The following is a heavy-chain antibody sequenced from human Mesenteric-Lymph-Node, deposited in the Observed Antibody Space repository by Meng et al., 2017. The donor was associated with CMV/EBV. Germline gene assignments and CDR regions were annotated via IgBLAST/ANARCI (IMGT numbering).Heavy chain of an antibody. CDR3: AKSRSSTPGIVDD. CDR2: IYGTGIT. D-gene: IGHD2/OR15-2a*01. CDR1: GVSVTSGAYH. J-gene: IGHJ4*02. Sequence: QVQLQESGPGLVKPSETLSPTCIVSGVSVTSGAYHWSWIRQSPGKGLEWIGYIYGTGITIYNPSLKSRVTILLETSKNQFSLKLNSVTTADTAVYYCAKSRSSTPGIVDDWGQGTLVTVSS. V-gene: IGHV4-61*08.